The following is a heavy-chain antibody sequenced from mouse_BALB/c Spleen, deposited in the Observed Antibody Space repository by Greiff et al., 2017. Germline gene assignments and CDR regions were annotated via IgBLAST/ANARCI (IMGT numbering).Heavy chain of an antibody. D-gene: IGHD1-1*01. CDR1: GYSITSGYY. Sequence: EVQLVESGPGLVQPSQSLSLTCSVTGYSITSGYYWNWIRQFPGNKLEWMGYISYDGSNNYNPSLKNRISITRDTSKNQFFLKLNSVTTEDTATYYCAREGGYYGFDYWGQGTTLTVSS. CDR3: AREGGYYGFDY. J-gene: IGHJ2*01. V-gene: IGHV3-6*02. CDR2: ISYDGSN.